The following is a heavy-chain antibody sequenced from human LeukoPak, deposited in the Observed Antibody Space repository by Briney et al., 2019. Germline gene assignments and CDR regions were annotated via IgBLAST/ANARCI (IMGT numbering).Heavy chain of an antibody. J-gene: IGHJ4*02. CDR2: ISYDGSKK. Sequence: PGTSLRLSCAASGFTFSTYGMHWVRQAPGKGLEWVALISYDGSKKHCADSVKGRFTFSRDNSQNTLYLQMNSLRAEDTAVYYCASHWGSSSWASDYWGRGTLVTVSS. D-gene: IGHD6-13*01. CDR3: ASHWGSSSWASDY. V-gene: IGHV3-30*03. CDR1: GFTFSTYG.